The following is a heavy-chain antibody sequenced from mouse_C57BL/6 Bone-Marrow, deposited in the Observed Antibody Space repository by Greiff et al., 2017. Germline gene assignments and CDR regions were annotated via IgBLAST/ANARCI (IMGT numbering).Heavy chain of an antibody. CDR3: VIYYYGAFDV. CDR2: IHPNSGST. V-gene: IGHV1-64*01. D-gene: IGHD1-1*01. Sequence: QVQLQQPGAELVKPGASVKLSCKASGYTFTSYWMHWVKQRPGQGLEWIGMIHPNSGSTNNNEKFKSKATLTVDKASSTAYMQISSLTSEDSAVYYCVIYYYGAFDVWGTGTTVTVSS. J-gene: IGHJ1*03. CDR1: GYTFTSYW.